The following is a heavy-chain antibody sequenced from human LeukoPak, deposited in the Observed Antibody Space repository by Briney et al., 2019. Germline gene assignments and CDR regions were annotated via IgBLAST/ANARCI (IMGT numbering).Heavy chain of an antibody. D-gene: IGHD2-15*01. CDR1: GFTFSSYS. Sequence: GGSLRLSCATSGFTFSSYSMNWVRQAPGKGLEWVSAISGSGGSTYYADSVKGRFTISRDNSKNTLYLQMNSLRAEDTAVYYCAKGAVVAATPYYFDYWGQGTLVTVSS. CDR3: AKGAVVAATPYYFDY. J-gene: IGHJ4*02. V-gene: IGHV3-23*01. CDR2: ISGSGGST.